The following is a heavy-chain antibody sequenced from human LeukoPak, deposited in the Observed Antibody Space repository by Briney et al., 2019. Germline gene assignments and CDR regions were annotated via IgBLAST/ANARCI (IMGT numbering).Heavy chain of an antibody. CDR3: ARVESERGSGYYKTYYFDY. CDR2: IYYSGST. CDR1: GGSISSYY. J-gene: IGHJ4*02. V-gene: IGHV4-59*12. D-gene: IGHD3-22*01. Sequence: KPSETLSLTCTVSGGSISSYYWSWIRQPPGKGLEWIGYIYYSGSTNYNPSLKSRVTISVDTSKNQFSLKLSSVTAADTAVYYCARVESERGSGYYKTYYFDYWGQGTLVTVSS.